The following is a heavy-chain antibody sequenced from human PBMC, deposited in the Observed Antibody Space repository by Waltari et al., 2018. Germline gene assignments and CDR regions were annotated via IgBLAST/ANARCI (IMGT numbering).Heavy chain of an antibody. CDR2: ISSDGRNK. J-gene: IGHJ5*02. D-gene: IGHD3-9*01. CDR1: GFTFSASA. Sequence: QVQLVESGGGVVQPGRSLRLSCTASGFTFSASATPWVRQAPGKGLEWVAAISSDGRNKYYVDSVKGRFAISRDNSKHTLYLQMNSLRPEDTAVYYCAKDQNVDYPRNWFDPWGQGALVTVSS. V-gene: IGHV3-30*18. CDR3: AKDQNVDYPRNWFDP.